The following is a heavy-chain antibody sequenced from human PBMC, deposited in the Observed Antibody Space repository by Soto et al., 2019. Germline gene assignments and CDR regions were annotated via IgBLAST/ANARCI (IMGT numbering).Heavy chain of an antibody. V-gene: IGHV4-4*02. D-gene: IGHD6-6*01. CDR1: GGSISSSNW. CDR2: IYHSGST. CDR3: ARDLHSSSSAYYYGMDV. J-gene: IGHJ6*02. Sequence: SETLSLTCAVSGGSISSSNWWSWVRQPPGKGLGWIGEIYHSGSTNYNPSLKSRVTISVDKSKNQFSLKLSSVTAADTAVYYCARDLHSSSSAYYYGMDVWGQGTTVTVSS.